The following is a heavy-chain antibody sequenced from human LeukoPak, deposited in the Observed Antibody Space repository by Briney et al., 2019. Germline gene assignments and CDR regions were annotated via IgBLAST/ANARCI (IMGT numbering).Heavy chain of an antibody. D-gene: IGHD6-13*01. Sequence: GGSLRLSCAASGFSFSSDGMHWVRQAPGKGLEWVAFISNDGNRKYYADSVKGRFTISRDKSENTLYVQMNSRRAEDTAVYYCAKDRSTTWSLDYWGQGTLVTVSS. CDR3: AKDRSTTWSLDY. CDR1: GFSFSSDG. V-gene: IGHV3-30*18. J-gene: IGHJ4*02. CDR2: ISNDGNRK.